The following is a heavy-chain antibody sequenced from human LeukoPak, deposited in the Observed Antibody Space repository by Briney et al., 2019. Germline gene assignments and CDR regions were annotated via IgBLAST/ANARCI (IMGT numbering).Heavy chain of an antibody. CDR3: ARARDYFDSSSYYPFPDYYFDY. CDR1: GDSVSTNVAS. Sequence: SQTLSLTCAISGDSVSTNVASWNWIRRSPSRGLEWLGRTYYRSNWYNDYAESVKSRITINPDTSKNQFSLQLNSVTPEDTAVYYCARARDYFDSSSYYPFPDYYFDYWGQGTLVTVSS. V-gene: IGHV6-1*01. D-gene: IGHD3-22*01. J-gene: IGHJ4*02. CDR2: TYYRSNWYN.